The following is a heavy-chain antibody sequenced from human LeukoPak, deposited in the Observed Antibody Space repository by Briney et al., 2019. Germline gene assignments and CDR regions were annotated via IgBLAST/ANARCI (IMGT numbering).Heavy chain of an antibody. J-gene: IGHJ3*02. V-gene: IGHV4-39*01. CDR3: ARWGEVFPTIDAFDI. CDR2: IFYSGRT. CDR1: GGSISSSSYY. Sequence: SEALSLTCTVSGGSISSSSYYWDWIRQPPGKGLEWIGSIFYSGRTYYNPSLESRVTISVDTSKNQFSLKLSSVTAADTAVYYCARWGEVFPTIDAFDIWGQGTMVTVSS. D-gene: IGHD3-16*01.